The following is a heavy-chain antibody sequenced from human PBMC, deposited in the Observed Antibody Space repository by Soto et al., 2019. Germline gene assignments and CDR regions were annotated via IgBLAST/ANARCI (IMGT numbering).Heavy chain of an antibody. J-gene: IGHJ6*02. D-gene: IGHD3-16*01. CDR3: ARDGGSNGYYYYGMDV. Sequence: GGSLRLSCAASGFTFSSYSMNWVRQAPGKGLEWVSSISSSSSYIYYADSVKGRFTISRDNAKNSLYLQMNSLRAEDTAVYYCARDGGSNGYYYYGMDVWGQGTTVTVSS. CDR1: GFTFSSYS. V-gene: IGHV3-21*01. CDR2: ISSSSSYI.